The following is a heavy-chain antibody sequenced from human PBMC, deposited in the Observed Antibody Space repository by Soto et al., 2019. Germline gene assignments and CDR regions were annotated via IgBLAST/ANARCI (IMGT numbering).Heavy chain of an antibody. V-gene: IGHV1-24*01. J-gene: IGHJ6*02. D-gene: IGHD4-17*01. Sequence: QVQLVQSGAEVKKPGASVKVSCKVSGHTLSELSIYWVRQAPGKGLEWMGGFDPEVGKTNYTQKVQGRVTMSEDKSTDTAYLELRSLRFEDTAIYYCTTDSRGGAYGSVDVWGQGTNVTVSS. CDR3: TTDSRGGAYGSVDV. CDR2: FDPEVGKT. CDR1: GHTLSELS.